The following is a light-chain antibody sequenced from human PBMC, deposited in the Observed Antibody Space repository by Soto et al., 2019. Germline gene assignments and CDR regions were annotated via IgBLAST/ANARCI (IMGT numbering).Light chain of an antibody. V-gene: IGKV1-39*01. CDR3: QQRSNSRRT. Sequence: DIQMTQSASSLSTSVGDRVTITCRASQSISNYLIWYQQKPGKAPRLLIYDASNRPSGIPARFSGSGSGTDFTLTISSLEPEDFAVYYCQQRSNSRRTFGQGTKVDIK. J-gene: IGKJ1*01. CDR1: QSISNY. CDR2: DAS.